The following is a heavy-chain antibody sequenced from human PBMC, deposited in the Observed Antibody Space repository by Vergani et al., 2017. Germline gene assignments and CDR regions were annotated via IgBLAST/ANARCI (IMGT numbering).Heavy chain of an antibody. CDR3: AEGVGYCSS. V-gene: IGHV3-21*01. CDR2: ISSSSSYI. D-gene: IGHD2-2*01. J-gene: IGHJ4*02. CDR1: GFTFSSYA. Sequence: EVQLLESGGGLVQPGGSLRLSCAASGFTFSSYAMSWVRQAPGKGLEWVSAISSSSSYIYYADSVKGRFTISRDNAKNSLYLQMNSLRAEDTAVYYCAEGVGYCSSWGQGTLVTVSS.